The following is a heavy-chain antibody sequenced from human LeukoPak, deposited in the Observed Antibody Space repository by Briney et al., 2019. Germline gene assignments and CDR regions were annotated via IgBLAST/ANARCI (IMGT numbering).Heavy chain of an antibody. CDR1: GFTFSSYA. CDR2: ISGSGGST. Sequence: GGSLRLSCAASGFTFSSYAMSWVRQAPGKGLEWVSAISGSGGSTYYADSVKGRFTISRDNSKNTLYLQMNSLRAEDTAVYYCAKAQWKLLRLLRFDYWGQGTLVTVSS. D-gene: IGHD1-26*01. V-gene: IGHV3-23*01. J-gene: IGHJ4*02. CDR3: AKAQWKLLRLLRFDY.